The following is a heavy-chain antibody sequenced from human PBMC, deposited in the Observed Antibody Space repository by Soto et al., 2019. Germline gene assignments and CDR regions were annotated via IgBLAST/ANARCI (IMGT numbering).Heavy chain of an antibody. Sequence: SETLSLTCAVSGGSISSSNWWSWVSQPPGKGLEWIGEIYHSGSTNYNPSRKSRVTISVDKSKTQYSLKLSSVTAADTAVYDCARVSVAGTYSDYWGQGTLVTVSS. CDR1: GGSISSSNW. D-gene: IGHD6-19*01. CDR2: IYHSGST. CDR3: ARVSVAGTYSDY. J-gene: IGHJ4*02. V-gene: IGHV4-4*02.